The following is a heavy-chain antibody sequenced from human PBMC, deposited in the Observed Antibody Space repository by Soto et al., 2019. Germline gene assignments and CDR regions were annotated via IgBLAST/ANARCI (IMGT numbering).Heavy chain of an antibody. J-gene: IGHJ5*02. CDR3: ARDLYDFWSGYTWFDP. CDR1: GFTFSSYS. D-gene: IGHD3-3*01. Sequence: PGGSLRLSCAASGFTFSSYSMNWVRQAPGKGLEWVSSISSSSSYIYYADSVKGRFTISRDNAKNSLYLQMNSLRAEDTAVYYCARDLYDFWSGYTWFDPWGQGTLVTVSS. V-gene: IGHV3-21*01. CDR2: ISSSSSYI.